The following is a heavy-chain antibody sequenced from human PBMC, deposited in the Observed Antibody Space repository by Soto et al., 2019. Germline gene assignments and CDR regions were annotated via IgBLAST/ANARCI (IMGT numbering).Heavy chain of an antibody. J-gene: IGHJ4*02. D-gene: IGHD6-19*01. CDR1: GCSTSSGGYY. CDR2: IYYSGST. Sequence: ALARSCAGSGCSTSSGGYYWSWIRQHPGKGLEWIGYIYYSGSTYYNPSLKSRVTISVDTSKNQFSLKLSSVTAADTAVYYCARVRPHSSYSSGLYTRGILDYWGQGSLVLVS. CDR3: ARVRPHSSYSSGLYTRGILDY. V-gene: IGHV4-31*11.